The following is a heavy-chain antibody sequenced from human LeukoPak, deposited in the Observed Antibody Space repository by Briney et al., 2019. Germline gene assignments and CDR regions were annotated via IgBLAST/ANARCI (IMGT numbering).Heavy chain of an antibody. CDR3: ARTRGWVSDHYMGV. D-gene: IGHD1-26*01. CDR2: IYISGST. V-gene: IGHV4-61*02. Sequence: SETLSLTCTVSGGSISSGSYYWSWIRQPAGKGLEWIGRIYISGSTNYNPSLKGRVTISLDTSKNHFSLNLNSVTAADTAVYYCARTRGWVSDHYMGVWGKGTTVTISS. CDR1: GGSISSGSYY. J-gene: IGHJ6*03.